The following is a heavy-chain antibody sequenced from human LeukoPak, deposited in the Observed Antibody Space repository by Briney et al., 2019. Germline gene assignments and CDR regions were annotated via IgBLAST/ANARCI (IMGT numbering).Heavy chain of an antibody. CDR3: ARSGRDGYNY. CDR1: GFTFSSYG. J-gene: IGHJ4*02. CDR2: ISYDGSNK. V-gene: IGHV3-30*03. D-gene: IGHD5-24*01. Sequence: GRSLRLSCAASGFTFSSYGMHWVRQAPGKGLEWVAVISYDGSNKYYADSVKGRFTISRDNSKNTLYLQMNSLRADDTAVYYCARSGRDGYNYWGQGTLVTVSS.